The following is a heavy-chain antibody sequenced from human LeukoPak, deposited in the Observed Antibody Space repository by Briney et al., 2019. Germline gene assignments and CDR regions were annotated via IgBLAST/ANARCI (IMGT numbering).Heavy chain of an antibody. Sequence: GGSLRLSCAASGFTFSSYSMNWVRQAPGKGLEWVSSISSSSSYIYYADSVKGRFTISRDNAKNSLYLQMNSLRAEDTAVYYCAREGELGAYFDYWGQGTLVTVSS. J-gene: IGHJ4*02. V-gene: IGHV3-21*01. CDR3: AREGELGAYFDY. CDR2: ISSSSSYI. CDR1: GFTFSSYS. D-gene: IGHD7-27*01.